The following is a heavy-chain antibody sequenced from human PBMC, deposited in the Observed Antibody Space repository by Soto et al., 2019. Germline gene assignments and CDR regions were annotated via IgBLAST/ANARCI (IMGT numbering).Heavy chain of an antibody. D-gene: IGHD5-12*01. CDR1: GGSISSGDYY. Sequence: SETLSLTCTVSGGSISSGDYYWSWIRQRPGKGLEWIGYIYYSGSTYYNPSLKSRVTISVDTSKNQFSLKLSSVTAADTAVYYCARATGGYDWTFDYWGQGTLVTVSS. CDR3: ARATGGYDWTFDY. CDR2: IYYSGST. J-gene: IGHJ4*02. V-gene: IGHV4-30-4*01.